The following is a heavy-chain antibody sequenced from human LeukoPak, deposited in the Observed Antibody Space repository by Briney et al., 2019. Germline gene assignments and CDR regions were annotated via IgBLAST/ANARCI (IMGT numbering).Heavy chain of an antibody. CDR2: INPNSGGT. CDR1: GYTFTGYY. D-gene: IGHD3-16*01. V-gene: IGHV1-2*04. CDR3: VTVITSEGDWYFDL. J-gene: IGHJ2*01. Sequence: ASVKVSCKASGYTFTGYYMHWVRQAPGQGLEWMGWINPNSGGTNYAQKFQGWVTMTRDTSISTAYMELSRLRSDDTAVYYCVTVITSEGDWYFDLWGRGTLVTVSS.